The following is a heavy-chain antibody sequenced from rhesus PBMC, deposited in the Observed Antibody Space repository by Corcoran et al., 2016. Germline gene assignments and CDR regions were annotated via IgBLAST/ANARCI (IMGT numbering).Heavy chain of an antibody. CDR2: IAPSDSHP. V-gene: IGHV5-2*01. CDR1: GYSFTSYW. D-gene: IGHD2-21*01. Sequence: EVQLVPSGAEVKRPGESLKISCKTSGYSFTSYWISWVRQMLGKALEWGGAIAPSDSHPRYSPSFQGQVTISADKSISTAYLQWSSLKASDSATYYCAKDRVGRFDVWGPGVLVTVSS. J-gene: IGHJ5-1*01. CDR3: AKDRVGRFDV.